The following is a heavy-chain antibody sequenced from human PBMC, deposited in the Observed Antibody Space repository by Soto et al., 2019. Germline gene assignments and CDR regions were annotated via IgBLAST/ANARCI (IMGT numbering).Heavy chain of an antibody. V-gene: IGHV4-34*01. CDR1: GGSLSDYF. CDR2: INHLGSI. D-gene: IGHD6-6*01. CDR3: ARESIAALNYYSYYMDV. J-gene: IGHJ6*03. Sequence: PSETLSLTCVVSGGSLSDYFWSWILQPPGMALEWIGEINHLGSINYNPSLKSRVTISVDTSKNQFSLTLNSVTAADTAVYYCARESIAALNYYSYYMDVWGKGTMVTVSS.